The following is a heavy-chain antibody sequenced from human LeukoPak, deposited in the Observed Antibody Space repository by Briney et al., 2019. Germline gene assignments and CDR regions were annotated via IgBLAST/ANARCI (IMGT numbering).Heavy chain of an antibody. D-gene: IGHD3-10*01. CDR1: GGSISGYY. Sequence: SETLSLTCTVSGGSISGYYWSWIRQPPGKGLEWIGYIHTSGNNNYNPSLKSRVTTSVDASKNQFALKLSSVTAADTAVYYCARQAYYSGSGSWTGFDYWGQGTLVNVSS. V-gene: IGHV4-4*09. J-gene: IGHJ4*02. CDR3: ARQAYYSGSGSWTGFDY. CDR2: IHTSGNN.